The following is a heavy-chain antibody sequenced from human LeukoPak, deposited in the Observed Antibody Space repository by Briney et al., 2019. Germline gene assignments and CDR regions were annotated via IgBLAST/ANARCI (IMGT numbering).Heavy chain of an antibody. D-gene: IGHD5-18*01. J-gene: IGHJ6*03. CDR2: ISSSSSYI. V-gene: IGHV3-21*01. CDR1: GFTFSSYS. CDR3: ARECGYSYLNYYYYCYMDV. Sequence: GGSLRLSCAASGFTFSSYSMNWVRQAPGKGLEWVSSISSSSSYIYYADSVKGRFTISRDNAKNSLYLQMNSLRAEDTAVYYCARECGYSYLNYYYYCYMDVWGKGTTVTVSS.